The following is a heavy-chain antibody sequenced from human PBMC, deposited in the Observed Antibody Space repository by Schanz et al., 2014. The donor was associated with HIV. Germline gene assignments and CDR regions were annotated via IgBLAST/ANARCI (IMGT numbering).Heavy chain of an antibody. J-gene: IGHJ3*02. CDR2: MNPNSGVT. Sequence: QVHLVQSGAEVKKPGASVKVSCKASGYTFSGYYIHWVRQAPGQGLEWMGWMNPNSGVTEDAQKFQGRVTMTRDTSISTAYMEVSRLRSDDTAVYYCARDRGSISWMGRAFDIGGQGTMVTVSS. CDR1: GYTFSGYY. CDR3: ARDRGSISWMGRAFDI. D-gene: IGHD2-2*01. V-gene: IGHV1-2*02.